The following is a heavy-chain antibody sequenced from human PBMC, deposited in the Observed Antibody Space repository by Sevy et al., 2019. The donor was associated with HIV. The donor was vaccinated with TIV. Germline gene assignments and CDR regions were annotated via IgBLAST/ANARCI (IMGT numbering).Heavy chain of an antibody. CDR2: IKQDGSEK. CDR1: GFTFSSYW. Sequence: GGSLRLSCAASGFTFSSYWMSWVRQAPGMGLEWVANIKQDGSEKYYVDSVKGRFTISRDNAKNSLYLQMNSLRAEDTAVYYCARENRATGDNFYYYYYGMDVWGQRTTVTVSS. CDR3: ARENRATGDNFYYYYYGMDV. V-gene: IGHV3-7*01. D-gene: IGHD1-26*01. J-gene: IGHJ6*02.